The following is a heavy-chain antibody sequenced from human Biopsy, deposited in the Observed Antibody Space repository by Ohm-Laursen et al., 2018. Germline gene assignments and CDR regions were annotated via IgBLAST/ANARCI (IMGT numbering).Heavy chain of an antibody. Sequence: SLRLSCAASGFTFSSYGMQWVRQAPGKGLEWVAVISHDGSVKHYADSVKGRFTISRDNAKNTLFLQMNSLRAEDTAVYYCAKGRVGNSGSLDIWGHGTMVTVSS. CDR1: GFTFSSYG. V-gene: IGHV3-30*18. J-gene: IGHJ3*02. CDR2: ISHDGSVK. D-gene: IGHD1-1*01. CDR3: AKGRVGNSGSLDI.